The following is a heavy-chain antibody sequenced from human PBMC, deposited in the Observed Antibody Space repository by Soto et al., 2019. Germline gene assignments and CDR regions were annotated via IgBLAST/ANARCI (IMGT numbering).Heavy chain of an antibody. CDR2: INQSGDT. CDR1: GGSFSGYS. D-gene: IGHD3-22*01. V-gene: IGHV4-34*01. J-gene: IGHJ5*02. CDR3: ARFRRSSGYFRLDP. Sequence: SETLSLTCVIYGGSFSGYSWIWIRQYPGKGLEWIGEINQSGDTKYNPSLKSRVTISMDTSKNQFSLKVTSVTAADTSIYYCARFRRSSGYFRLDPWGQGTQVTAPQ.